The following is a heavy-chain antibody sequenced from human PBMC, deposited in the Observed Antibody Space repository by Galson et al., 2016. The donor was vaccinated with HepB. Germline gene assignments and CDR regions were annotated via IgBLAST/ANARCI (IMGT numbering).Heavy chain of an antibody. CDR1: GYTFTSYA. CDR2: INAGNGNT. J-gene: IGHJ4*02. V-gene: IGHV1-3*01. CDR3: ARYSSYSYRSIDY. Sequence: SVKVSCKASGYTFTSYAMHWVRQAPGQRLEWMGWINAGNGNTKFSQKFQGRVTITRDTSASTAYMELSSLRSEDTAVYYCARYSSYSYRSIDYWGQGTLVTVSS. D-gene: IGHD6-19*01.